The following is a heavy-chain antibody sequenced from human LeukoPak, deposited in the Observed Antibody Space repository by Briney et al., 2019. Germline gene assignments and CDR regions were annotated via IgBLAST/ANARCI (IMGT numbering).Heavy chain of an antibody. CDR2: IWYDGSNK. CDR3: AREKYYDSSGYYFPAAFDI. CDR1: GFTFSSYG. J-gene: IGHJ3*02. Sequence: PGGSLRLPCAASGFTFSSYGMPWVRQAPGKGLEWVAVIWYDGSNKYYADSVKGRFTISRDNSKNTLYLQMNSLRAEDTAVYYCAREKYYDSSGYYFPAAFDIWGQGTMVTVSS. D-gene: IGHD3-22*01. V-gene: IGHV3-33*01.